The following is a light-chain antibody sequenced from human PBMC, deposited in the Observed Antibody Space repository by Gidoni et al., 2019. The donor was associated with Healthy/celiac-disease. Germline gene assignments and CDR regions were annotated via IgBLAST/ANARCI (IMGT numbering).Light chain of an antibody. CDR3: QSYDSSLSGSV. J-gene: IGLJ2*01. CDR2: GNS. V-gene: IGLV1-40*01. CDR1: SSNIGAGYD. Sequence: QSVLTQPPSVSGAPGQRVTISCTGSSSNIGAGYDVNWYQQLPGTAHKLLIYGNSNRPSGVPDRFSGSKSGTSASLSITGLQAEDEADYYCQSYDSSLSGSVFGGGTKLTVL.